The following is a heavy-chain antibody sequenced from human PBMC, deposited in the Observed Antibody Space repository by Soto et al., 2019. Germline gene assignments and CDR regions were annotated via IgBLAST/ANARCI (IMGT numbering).Heavy chain of an antibody. J-gene: IGHJ3*02. CDR2: VYYSGTT. D-gene: IGHD3-10*01. Sequence: SETLSLTCTVASGSISSYYWSWLRQPPGKGLEWIGYVYYSGTTNYNSSLKSRVTISIDPSKNQLSLKLSSVTAADTAVYYCARARAYGSGSYLDAFDIWGQGTMVTVSS. CDR1: SGSISSYY. V-gene: IGHV4-59*01. CDR3: ARARAYGSGSYLDAFDI.